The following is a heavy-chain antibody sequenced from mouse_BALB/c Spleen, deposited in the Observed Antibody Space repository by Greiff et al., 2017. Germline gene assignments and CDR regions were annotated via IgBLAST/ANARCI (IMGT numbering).Heavy chain of an antibody. V-gene: IGHV2-6-7*01. CDR3: AKDWGSSDFAMDD. CDR2: IWGDGGT. J-gene: IGHJ4*01. Sequence: QVQLKESGPGLVAPSQTLSITCTVSGFSLTGYGVNWVRQPPGKGLEWLGMIWGDGGTDYNSALKSRLGISNDNSKSQVFLKMNRLQTDDTARYYCAKDWGSSDFAMDDWGQGTTVTVSS. CDR1: GFSLTGYG. D-gene: IGHD1-1*01.